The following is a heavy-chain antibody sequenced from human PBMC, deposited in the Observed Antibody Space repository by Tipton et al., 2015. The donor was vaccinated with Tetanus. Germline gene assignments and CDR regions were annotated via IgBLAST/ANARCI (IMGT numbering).Heavy chain of an antibody. CDR1: GGSINSGDYY. D-gene: IGHD3-16*01. Sequence: TLSLTCTVSGGSINSGDYYWSWIRQSPGKGLEWIGDIFYSGNSIPNPSFRSRVTMSADTSRTLFSLTLMSVTAADTAVYFCARGLIDDFLGSRIYFDSWGPGTLVTVSS. V-gene: IGHV4-61*08. CDR3: ARGLIDDFLGSRIYFDS. J-gene: IGHJ4*02. CDR2: IFYSGNS.